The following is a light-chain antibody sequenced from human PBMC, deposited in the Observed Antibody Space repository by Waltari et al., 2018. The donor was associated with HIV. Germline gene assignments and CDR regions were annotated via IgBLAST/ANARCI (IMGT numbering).Light chain of an antibody. CDR1: RPTIGTNH. Sequence: QSVLTQPASASGNPGQRVTLSCSGIRPTIGTNHVSRYQQLPATAPKLLIFSDDQRLSGVPDRFSGSKSGTSASLAISGLQFEDEAVYFCAVWDDSLDGQPVFGGGTLLTV. CDR2: SDD. CDR3: AVWDDSLDGQPV. V-gene: IGLV1-44*01. J-gene: IGLJ7*01.